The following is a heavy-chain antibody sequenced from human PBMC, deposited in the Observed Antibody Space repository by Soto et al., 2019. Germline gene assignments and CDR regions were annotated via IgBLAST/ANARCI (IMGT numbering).Heavy chain of an antibody. V-gene: IGHV1-18*01. Sequence: GAAVKVSCKASGYTFTSYGISWVRQAPGQGLEWMGWISAYNGNTNYAQKLQGRVTMTTDTSTSTAYMELRSLRSDDTAVYYCARDRRYYGSVTTHVSYWGQGTLVTVSS. J-gene: IGHJ4*02. CDR1: GYTFTSYG. D-gene: IGHD3-10*01. CDR3: ARDRRYYGSVTTHVSY. CDR2: ISAYNGNT.